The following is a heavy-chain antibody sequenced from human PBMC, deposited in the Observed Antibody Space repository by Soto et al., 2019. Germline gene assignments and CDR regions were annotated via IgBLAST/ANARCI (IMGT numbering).Heavy chain of an antibody. CDR3: AKGGWYTSSSRSDC. CDR2: MSYDGRNQ. Sequence: QVQLVESGGGVVQPGTSLRLSCSASGFTLSGVDMHWVRQAPGKELEWGAVMSYDGRNQYYADSVKGRFTVSRDSSKSTLYLQMNSLRTEDAAVYYCAKGGWYTSSSRSDCWGQGTLVTVSS. D-gene: IGHD6-6*01. V-gene: IGHV3-30*18. CDR1: GFTLSGVD. J-gene: IGHJ4*02.